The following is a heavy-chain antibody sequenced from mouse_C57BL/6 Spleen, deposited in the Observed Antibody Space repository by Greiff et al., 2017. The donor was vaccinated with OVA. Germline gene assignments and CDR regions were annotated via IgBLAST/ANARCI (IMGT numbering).Heavy chain of an antibody. J-gene: IGHJ2*01. CDR2: ISGGGGNT. Sequence: EVKLVESGGGLVKPGGSLKLSCAASGFTFSSYTMSWVRQTPEKRLEWVATISGGGGNTYYPDSVKGRFTISSDNAKNTLYLQMSSLRSEDTALYYCARRGIYYYGSSFFYFDYWGQGTTLTVSS. V-gene: IGHV5-9*01. CDR3: ARRGIYYYGSSFFYFDY. D-gene: IGHD1-1*01. CDR1: GFTFSSYT.